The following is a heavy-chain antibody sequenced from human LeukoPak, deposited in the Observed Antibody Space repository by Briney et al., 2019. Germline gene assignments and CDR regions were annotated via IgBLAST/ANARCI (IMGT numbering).Heavy chain of an antibody. CDR1: GASITSYY. CDR2: INHSGST. V-gene: IGHV4-34*01. J-gene: IGHJ3*01. D-gene: IGHD6-19*01. Sequence: SETLSLTCTVSGASITSYYWSWIRQPPGKGLEWIGEINHSGSTNYNPSLKSRVTISVDTSKNQFSLKLSSVTAADTAVYYCARTQYSSDANAFDVWGQGTMVTVSS. CDR3: ARTQYSSDANAFDV.